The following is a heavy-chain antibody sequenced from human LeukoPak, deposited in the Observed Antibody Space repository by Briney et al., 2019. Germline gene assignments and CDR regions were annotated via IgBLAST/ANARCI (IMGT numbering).Heavy chain of an antibody. CDR1: GFTFSSYG. V-gene: IGHV3-30*02. D-gene: IGHD3-10*01. CDR3: AKDLRALSLLWFGELLYPDY. J-gene: IGHJ4*02. CDR2: IRYDGSNK. Sequence: GGSLRLSCAASGFTFSSYGMHWVRQAPGKGLEWVAFIRYDGSNKYYADSVKGRFTISRDNSKNTLYLQMNSLRAEDTAVHYCAKDLRALSLLWFGELLYPDYWGQGTLVTVSS.